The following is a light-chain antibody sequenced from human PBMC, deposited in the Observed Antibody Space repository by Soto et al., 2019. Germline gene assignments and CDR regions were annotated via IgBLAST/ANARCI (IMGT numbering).Light chain of an antibody. CDR1: QSVRSN. Sequence: EIVMTQSPATLSASPGERATLSCRASQSVRSNLAWYQQKPGQAPRLLIYGASTRATGIPARFSGSGSGTEFALTISSLQSEDSAVYFCQQYANWPKTFGQGTKVDIK. CDR3: QQYANWPKT. J-gene: IGKJ1*01. V-gene: IGKV3-15*01. CDR2: GAS.